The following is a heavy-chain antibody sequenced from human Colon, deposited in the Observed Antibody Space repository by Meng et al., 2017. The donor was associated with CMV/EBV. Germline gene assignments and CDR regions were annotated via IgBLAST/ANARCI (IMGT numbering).Heavy chain of an antibody. J-gene: IGHJ4*02. D-gene: IGHD1-14*01. Sequence: PTLVKPTQTLTLTCTFSGFSLSTSGMSVTWVRQAPHKALEWLARIDWEDDDFYSTSLKTRLTISKDTSRNQVVLTMTNMDPADTATYYCARGMNSTFDNWGQGTLVTVSS. CDR2: IDWEDDD. V-gene: IGHV2-70*17. CDR3: ARGMNSTFDN. CDR1: GFSLSTSGMS.